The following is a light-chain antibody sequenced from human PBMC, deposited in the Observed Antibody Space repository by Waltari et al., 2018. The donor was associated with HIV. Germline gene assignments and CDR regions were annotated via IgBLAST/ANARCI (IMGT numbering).Light chain of an antibody. Sequence: DIQLTQSPSFLSASVGARVTVTCRASQDINRYFAWYQQKPGKAPKLLIYGTSFLSSGVPSRFRGSGSGTEFTLTITSLQPEDFATYYCQQVYSYPLTFGPGSKVDI. CDR2: GTS. CDR3: QQVYSYPLT. V-gene: IGKV1-9*01. CDR1: QDINRY. J-gene: IGKJ3*01.